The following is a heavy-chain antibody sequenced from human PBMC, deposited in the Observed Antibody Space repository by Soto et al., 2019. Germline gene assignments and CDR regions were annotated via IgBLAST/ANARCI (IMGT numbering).Heavy chain of an antibody. CDR2: ISAYNGNT. D-gene: IGHD5-18*01. Sequence: QVQLVQSGAEVKKPGASVKVSCKASGYTFTSYGISWVRQAPGQGLEWMGWISAYNGNTNYAQRFQDRVTITADESTNTVYMELSSLRSEDTAVYFCASGIQLWLRRINNGYSGWGQGTLVTVSS. CDR1: GYTFTSYG. V-gene: IGHV1-18*01. J-gene: IGHJ4*02. CDR3: ASGIQLWLRRINNGYSG.